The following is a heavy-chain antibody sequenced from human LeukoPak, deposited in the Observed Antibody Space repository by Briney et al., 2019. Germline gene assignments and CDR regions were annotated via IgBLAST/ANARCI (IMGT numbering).Heavy chain of an antibody. CDR2: IGGSDGRT. J-gene: IGHJ6*03. Sequence: GGSLRLSCAASGFTFSTYAMSWVRQAPGKGLEWVSLIGGSDGRTRYADSVKGRFTISRDNSKNTLYLEMNSLRAEDTAVYYCAKDASSYDWGYMDVWGKGTTVTISS. V-gene: IGHV3-23*01. CDR3: AKDASSYDWGYMDV. CDR1: GFTFSTYA. D-gene: IGHD3-22*01.